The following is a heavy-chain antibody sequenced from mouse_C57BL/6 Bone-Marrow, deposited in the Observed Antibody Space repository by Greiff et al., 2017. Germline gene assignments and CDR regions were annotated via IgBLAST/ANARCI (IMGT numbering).Heavy chain of an antibody. V-gene: IGHV1-69*01. Sequence: QVQLQQPGAELVMPGASVKLSCKASGYTFTSYCMPWVQQRPGQGLEWIGEIDPSDRYTNYNQKFKGKSTLTVDKSSSTAYMQLSSLTAEYSAVYYCAPYYGSSYWYFDVWGTGTTVTVSS. CDR3: APYYGSSYWYFDV. J-gene: IGHJ1*03. CDR2: IDPSDRYT. CDR1: GYTFTSYC. D-gene: IGHD1-1*01.